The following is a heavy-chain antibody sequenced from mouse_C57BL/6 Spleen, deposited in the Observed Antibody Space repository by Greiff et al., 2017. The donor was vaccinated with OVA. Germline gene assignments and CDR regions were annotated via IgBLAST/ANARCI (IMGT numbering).Heavy chain of an antibody. V-gene: IGHV1-80*01. J-gene: IGHJ4*01. CDR1: GYAFSSYW. CDR3: ARGGLRVYYYAMDY. CDR2: IYPGDGDT. D-gene: IGHD2-4*01. Sequence: LQESGAELVKPGASVKISCKASGYAFSSYWMNWVKQRPGKGLEWIGQIYPGDGDTNYNGKFKGKATLTADKSSSTAYMQLSSLTSEDSAVYFCARGGLRVYYYAMDYWGQGTSVTVSS.